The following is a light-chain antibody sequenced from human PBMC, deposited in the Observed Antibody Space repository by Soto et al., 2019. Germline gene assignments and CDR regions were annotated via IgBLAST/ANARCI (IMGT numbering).Light chain of an antibody. Sequence: QSVLTQPPSVSGAPGQRVTISCTGSSSNIGAGYDVHWYQQLPGTAPKLLIYGNSNRPSGVPDRFSGSKSGTSVSLAITGLQAEDEADYYCQSYDSSLSGSVLGGGTKLTVL. J-gene: IGLJ2*01. CDR2: GNS. V-gene: IGLV1-40*01. CDR1: SSNIGAGYD. CDR3: QSYDSSLSGSV.